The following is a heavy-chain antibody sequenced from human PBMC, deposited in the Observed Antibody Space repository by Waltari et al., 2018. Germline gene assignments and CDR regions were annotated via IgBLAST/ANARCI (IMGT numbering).Heavy chain of an antibody. D-gene: IGHD6-19*01. CDR2: FDSENGEP. CDR1: GYRPGELS. V-gene: IGHV1-24*01. J-gene: IGHJ4*02. Sequence: QVQLVPSGAEVKTAGASVKVSCEAFGYRPGELSINWVRQAPGKGLEWMGGFDSENGEPVYAQKFQGRVTMTEDTSKDIAYMELSRLRSEDTAVYFCATDPVSGRHRDYWGQGTLVTVSS. CDR3: ATDPVSGRHRDY.